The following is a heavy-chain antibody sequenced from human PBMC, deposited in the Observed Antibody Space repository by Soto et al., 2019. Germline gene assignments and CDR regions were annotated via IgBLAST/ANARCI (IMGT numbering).Heavy chain of an antibody. J-gene: IGHJ5*02. V-gene: IGHV4-39*01. Sequence: SETLSLTCTVSGGSISSSSYYWGWIRQPPGKGLEWIGSIYYSGNTYYNPSLKSRVTISVDTSKNQFSLKLSSVTAADTAMYYCASLTVLLHWFDPWGQGTLVTVAS. D-gene: IGHD3-10*01. CDR1: GGSISSSSYY. CDR3: ASLTVLLHWFDP. CDR2: IYYSGNT.